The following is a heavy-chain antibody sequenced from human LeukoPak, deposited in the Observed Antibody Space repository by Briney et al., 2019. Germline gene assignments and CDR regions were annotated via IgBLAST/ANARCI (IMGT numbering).Heavy chain of an antibody. V-gene: IGHV1-69*04. CDR1: GGTFSSYA. CDR3: ARSGIAAAHWFDY. CDR2: IIPILGIA. Sequence: SVKVSCKASGGTFSSYAISWVRQVPGQGLEWMGRIIPILGIANYAQKFQGRVTITADKSTSTAYMVLSSLRSEDTAVYYCARSGIAAAHWFDYWGQGTLVTASS. D-gene: IGHD6-13*01. J-gene: IGHJ4*02.